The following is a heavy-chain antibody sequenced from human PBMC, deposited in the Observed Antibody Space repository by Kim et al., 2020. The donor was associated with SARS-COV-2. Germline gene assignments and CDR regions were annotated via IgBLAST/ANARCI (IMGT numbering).Heavy chain of an antibody. Sequence: SETLSLTCAVSGASFSGYYWTWIRKPQGKGLEWIGEINPYGSTNYNPSLKGRVTITVDTYKNQLSLKVRSMTAADTAVYYCARWSRPVDYWGQGTVVTVSS. CDR3: ARWSRPVDY. V-gene: IGHV4-34*01. D-gene: IGHD1-26*01. CDR1: GASFSGYY. J-gene: IGHJ4*02. CDR2: INPYGST.